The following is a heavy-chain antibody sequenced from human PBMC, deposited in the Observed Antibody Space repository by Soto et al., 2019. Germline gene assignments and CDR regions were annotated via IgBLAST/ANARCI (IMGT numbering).Heavy chain of an antibody. CDR3: ARAAVVVAAELFDP. CDR1: GGSISSGDYY. CDR2: IYYSGST. D-gene: IGHD2-15*01. J-gene: IGHJ5*02. V-gene: IGHV4-30-4*01. Sequence: PSETLSLTCTVSGGSISSGDYYWSWIRQPPGKGLEWIGYIYYSGSTYYNPSLKSRVTISVDTSKNQFSLKLSSVTAADTAVYYCARAAVVVAAELFDPWGQGTLVTVSS.